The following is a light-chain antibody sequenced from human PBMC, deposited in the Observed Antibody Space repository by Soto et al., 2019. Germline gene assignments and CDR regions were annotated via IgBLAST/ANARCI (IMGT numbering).Light chain of an antibody. J-gene: IGKJ4*01. CDR3: QQRSDWPST. CDR1: QSVGTY. V-gene: IGKV3-11*01. CDR2: DSS. Sequence: EIVLTQSPATLSLSPGERDTLSCRASQSVGTYFAWYQQKPGQAPRLLIYDSSNRATGIPARFSGSGSGTDFTLTISSLEPEDFAVYYCQQRSDWPSTVGGGTKVEIK.